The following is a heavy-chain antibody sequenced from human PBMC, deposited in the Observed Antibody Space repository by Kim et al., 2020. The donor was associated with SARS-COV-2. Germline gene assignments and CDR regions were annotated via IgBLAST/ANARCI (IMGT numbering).Heavy chain of an antibody. CDR1: GFTFSNAW. J-gene: IGHJ4*02. CDR2: IKSKNDGETT. D-gene: IGHD3-9*01. Sequence: GGSLRLSCAASGFTFSNAWMSWVRQAPGKGLEWVGRIKSKNDGETTDYAASVRGRFAISRDDSKNTLYLQMNSLKTEDTAVYYCTTDTHYDILTGYYLFECWGQGTLVTVSS. V-gene: IGHV3-15*01. CDR3: TTDTHYDILTGYYLFEC.